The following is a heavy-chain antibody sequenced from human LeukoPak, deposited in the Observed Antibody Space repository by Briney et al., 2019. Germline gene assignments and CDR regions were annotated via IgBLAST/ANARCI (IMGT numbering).Heavy chain of an antibody. CDR3: ARNTNTPYCSGGSCYFYYYYMDV. V-gene: IGHV1-69*05. CDR2: IIPIFGTA. CDR1: VGTFSSYA. D-gene: IGHD2-15*01. J-gene: IGHJ6*03. Sequence: ASVKVSCKASVGTFSSYAISWVRQAPGQGLEWMGGIIPIFGTANYAQKFQGRVTMTTDESTSTAYMELSSLRSEDTAVYYCARNTNTPYCSGGSCYFYYYYMDVWGKGTTVTVSS.